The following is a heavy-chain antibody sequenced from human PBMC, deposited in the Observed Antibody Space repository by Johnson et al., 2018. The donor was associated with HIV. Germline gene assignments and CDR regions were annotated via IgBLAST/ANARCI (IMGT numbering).Heavy chain of an antibody. J-gene: IGHJ3*02. D-gene: IGHD3-3*01. CDR2: ISYAGSNK. Sequence: QVQLVESGGGVVQPGGSLRVSCAASGFSFSSYGMHWVRQAPGKGLEWVAVISYAGSNKYYADSVKGRFTISRDNSENTLYLQMNSLRPEETAVYYCARYFGVVIYDAFDIWGQGTMVTVSS. V-gene: IGHV3-30*03. CDR1: GFSFSSYG. CDR3: ARYFGVVIYDAFDI.